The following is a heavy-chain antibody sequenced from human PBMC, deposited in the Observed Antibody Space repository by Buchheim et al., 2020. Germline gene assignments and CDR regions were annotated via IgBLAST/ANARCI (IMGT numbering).Heavy chain of an antibody. J-gene: IGHJ4*02. CDR2: ISYDGSNK. D-gene: IGHD1-26*01. V-gene: IGHV3-30*18. CDR3: AKAPWELHAPNDY. CDR1: GFTFSGYG. Sequence: QVQLVESGGGVVQPGRSLRLSCAASGFTFSGYGMHWVRQAPGKGLEWVAVISYDGSNKYYADSVKGRFTISRDNSKNTLYLQMNSLRAEDTAVYYCAKAPWELHAPNDYWGQGTL.